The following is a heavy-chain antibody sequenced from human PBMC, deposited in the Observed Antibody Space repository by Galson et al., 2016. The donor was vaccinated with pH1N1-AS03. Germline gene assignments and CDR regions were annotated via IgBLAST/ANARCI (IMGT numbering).Heavy chain of an antibody. J-gene: IGHJ4*02. CDR1: GFTFSSYA. CDR3: AKDKEAVADRRGYFFDD. CDR2: IIGAGGVP. D-gene: IGHD6-19*01. Sequence: LSCAASGFTFSSYAMSWVRQAPGKGLEWVASIIGAGGVPYYAGSVKGRFAVSRDTSENTVYLQLDRLRAEDTAVYYCAKDKEAVADRRGYFFDDWGQGTLVTVSS. V-gene: IGHV3-23*01.